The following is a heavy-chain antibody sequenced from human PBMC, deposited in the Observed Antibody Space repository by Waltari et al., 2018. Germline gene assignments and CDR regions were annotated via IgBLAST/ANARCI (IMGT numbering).Heavy chain of an antibody. J-gene: IGHJ2*01. Sequence: QVQLVQSGAAVKKPGSSVTFSCKASAGTFSSYAISWVRPAPGQGLGWMGGITPIFSTENYAQKCQGRVTITADESTSTAYMELSSLRSEDTAVYYCARDRPLFSTGPTWRYWYFDLWGRGTLVTVSS. D-gene: IGHD3-9*01. CDR3: ARDRPLFSTGPTWRYWYFDL. V-gene: IGHV1-69*01. CDR2: ITPIFSTE. CDR1: AGTFSSYA.